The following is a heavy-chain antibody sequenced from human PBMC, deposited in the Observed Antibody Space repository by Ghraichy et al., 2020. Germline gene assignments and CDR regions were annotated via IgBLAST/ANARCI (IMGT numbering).Heavy chain of an antibody. CDR2: ITSYSSTI. V-gene: IGHV3-48*02. D-gene: IGHD6-13*01. Sequence: GESLNISCAASGFTFSSYSMNWVRQAPGKGLEWVSYITSYSSTIYYADSVKGRFTISRDNAKNSLYLQMNSLRDEDTAVYYCARIRVWYDAFDIWGQGTMVTVSS. CDR3: ARIRVWYDAFDI. J-gene: IGHJ3*02. CDR1: GFTFSSYS.